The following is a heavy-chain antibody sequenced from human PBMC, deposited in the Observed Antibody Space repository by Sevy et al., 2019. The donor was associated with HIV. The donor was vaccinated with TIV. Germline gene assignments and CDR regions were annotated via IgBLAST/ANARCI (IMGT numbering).Heavy chain of an antibody. CDR2: ISFDATNK. CDR3: ALERLSSDVAEYFQN. CDR1: GFTFNRYS. J-gene: IGHJ1*01. D-gene: IGHD1-1*01. V-gene: IGHV3-30-3*01. Sequence: GGSLRLSCAASGFTFNRYSMHWVRQAPGKGLEWVATISFDATNKHYPDSVKGRFTISRDNFQNSPLLQMDSLRPEDTAVYYCALERLSSDVAEYFQNWGQGTLVTVSS.